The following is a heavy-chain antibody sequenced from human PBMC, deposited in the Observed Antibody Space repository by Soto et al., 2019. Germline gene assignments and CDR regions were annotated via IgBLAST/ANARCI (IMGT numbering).Heavy chain of an antibody. J-gene: IGHJ4*02. D-gene: IGHD1-26*01. CDR2: ISAYNGNT. V-gene: IGHV1-18*04. CDR1: GYTFTSYG. Sequence: ASVKVSCKASGYTFTSYGISWVRQAPGQGLEWMGWISAYNGNTNYAQKLQGRVNMTTDTSTSTAYMELRSLRSDDTAVYYCARVEHREWEILKGCEDYCGQGTLVPVSP. CDR3: ARVEHREWEILKGCEDY.